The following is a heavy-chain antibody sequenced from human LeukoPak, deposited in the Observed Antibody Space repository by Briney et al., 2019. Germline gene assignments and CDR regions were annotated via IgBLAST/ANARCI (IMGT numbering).Heavy chain of an antibody. CDR2: FDPEDGET. J-gene: IGHJ4*02. Sequence: ASVKVSCKVSGYTLTELSMHWVRQAPGKGLEWMGGFDPEDGETIYAQKFQGRVTMTEDTSTDTAYMGLSSLRSEDTAVYYCATAGAVAGFFTIDYWGQGTLVTVSS. V-gene: IGHV1-24*01. CDR1: GYTLTELS. CDR3: ATAGAVAGFFTIDY. D-gene: IGHD6-19*01.